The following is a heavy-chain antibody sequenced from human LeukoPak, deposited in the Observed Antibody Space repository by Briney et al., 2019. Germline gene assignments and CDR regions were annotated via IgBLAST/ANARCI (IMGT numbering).Heavy chain of an antibody. CDR2: ISGSGGST. J-gene: IGHJ6*02. Sequence: GGSLRLSCAASGFTFSSYAMSWVRQAPGKGLEWVSAISGSGGSTYYADSVKGRFTISRDNSKNTLYLQMNSLRAEDTAVYYCAKDLGFAYNYYYYGMDVWGQGTTVTVSS. CDR3: AKDLGFAYNYYYYGMDV. D-gene: IGHD3-16*01. CDR1: GFTFSSYA. V-gene: IGHV3-23*01.